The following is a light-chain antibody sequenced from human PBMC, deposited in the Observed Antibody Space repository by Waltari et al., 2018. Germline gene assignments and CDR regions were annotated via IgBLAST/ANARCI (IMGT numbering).Light chain of an antibody. CDR2: DVN. J-gene: IGLJ2*01. Sequence: QSALTQPRSVSGSPGQSVTISCTGTRRDVGGYNYVSCYQHHPGKAPKLMTYDVNKRPSGVPDRFSGSKSGNTASLTISGLQAEDEADFYCCSYAGSYILVFGGGTKLTVL. V-gene: IGLV2-11*01. CDR3: CSYAGSYILV. CDR1: RRDVGGYNY.